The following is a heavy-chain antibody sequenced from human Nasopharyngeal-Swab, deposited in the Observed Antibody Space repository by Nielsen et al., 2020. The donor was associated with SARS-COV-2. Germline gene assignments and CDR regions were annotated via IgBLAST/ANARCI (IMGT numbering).Heavy chain of an antibody. CDR2: IIPIFGTA. CDR1: GGTFSSYA. D-gene: IGHD3-10*01. J-gene: IGHJ6*02. V-gene: IGHV1-69*13. Sequence: SVKVSCKASGGTFSSYAISWARQAPGQGLEWMGGIIPIFGTANYAQKFQGRVTITADESTSTAYMELSSLRSEDTAVCYCARGGYYGSGSYFHYYYGMDVWGQGTTVTVSS. CDR3: ARGGYYGSGSYFHYYYGMDV.